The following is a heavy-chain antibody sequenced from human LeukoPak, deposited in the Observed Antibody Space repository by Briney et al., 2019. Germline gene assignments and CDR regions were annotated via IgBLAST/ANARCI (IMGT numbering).Heavy chain of an antibody. Sequence: GGSLRLSCAASGFTFTSYWMSWDRQAPGKGLEWVANIKEDGSEKNYMDSVKGRFTISRDDNKNSLWLQTNSLRAEETAVYFCARGRGFGYWGQGTLVTVSS. CDR2: IKEDGSEK. J-gene: IGHJ4*02. CDR1: GFTFTSYW. V-gene: IGHV3-7*03. CDR3: ARGRGFGY. D-gene: IGHD3-10*01.